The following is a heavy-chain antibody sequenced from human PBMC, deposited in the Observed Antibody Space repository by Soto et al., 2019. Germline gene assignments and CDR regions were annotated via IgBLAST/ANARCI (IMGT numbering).Heavy chain of an antibody. J-gene: IGHJ3*02. CDR1: GGSISSYY. CDR2: IYYSGST. D-gene: IGHD3-16*01. V-gene: IGHV4-59*01. Sequence: SETLSLTCTVSGGSISSYYWSWIRQPPGKGLEWIGYIYYSGSTNYNPSLKSRVTISVDTSKNQFSLKLSSVTAADTAVYYCARDSRTITDGAFDIWGQGTMVTVSS. CDR3: ARDSRTITDGAFDI.